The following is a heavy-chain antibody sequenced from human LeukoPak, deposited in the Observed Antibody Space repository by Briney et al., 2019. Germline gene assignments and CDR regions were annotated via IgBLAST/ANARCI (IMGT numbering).Heavy chain of an antibody. Sequence: GESLKISCKGSGYTFTNYWIAWVRQMPGKGLEWMGIIFPRDSDTRYSPSFQGQVTMSADKSISTAYLQWSSLKASDTAMYYCARVPQGVRMIRGLIGDYWGQGSLVTVSS. J-gene: IGHJ4*02. D-gene: IGHD3-10*01. CDR2: IFPRDSDT. CDR3: ARVPQGVRMIRGLIGDY. V-gene: IGHV5-51*01. CDR1: GYTFTNYW.